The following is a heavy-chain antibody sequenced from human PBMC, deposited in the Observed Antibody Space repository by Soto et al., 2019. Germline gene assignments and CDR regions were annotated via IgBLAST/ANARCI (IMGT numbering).Heavy chain of an antibody. CDR1: GGSISSSSYY. CDR2: IYYSGST. Sequence: QLQLQESGPGLVKPSETLSLTCTVSGGSISSSSYYWGWIRQPPGKGLEWIGSIYYSGSTYYNPSLKSRVTISVDTSKNQFSLKLSSVTAADTAVYYCARHFRGNPRVPAATGYWGQGTLVTVSS. D-gene: IGHD2-2*01. V-gene: IGHV4-39*01. CDR3: ARHFRGNPRVPAATGY. J-gene: IGHJ4*02.